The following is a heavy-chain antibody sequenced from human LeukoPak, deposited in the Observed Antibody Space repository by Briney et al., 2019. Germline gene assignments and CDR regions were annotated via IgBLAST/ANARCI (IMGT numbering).Heavy chain of an antibody. CDR3: AKESPRGYDYGDYYSWFDP. CDR2: ISYDGSNK. Sequence: GRSLRLSCAASGFTFSSYGMHWVRQAPGKGLEWVAVISYDGSNKYYADSVKGRFTISRDNSKNTLYLQMNSLRAEDTAVYYCAKESPRGYDYGDYYSWFDPCGQGTLVTVSS. V-gene: IGHV3-30*18. D-gene: IGHD4-17*01. J-gene: IGHJ5*02. CDR1: GFTFSSYG.